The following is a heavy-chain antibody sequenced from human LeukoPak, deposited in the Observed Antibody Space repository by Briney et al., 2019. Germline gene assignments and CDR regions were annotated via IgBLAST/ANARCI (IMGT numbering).Heavy chain of an antibody. CDR3: ALTHRTIFGVVASGMDV. CDR2: FDPEDGET. V-gene: IGHV1-24*01. D-gene: IGHD3-3*01. CDR1: GYTLTELS. Sequence: ASVKVSCKVSGYTLTELSMHWVRQVPGKGLEWMGGFDPEDGETIYAQKFQGRVTMTEDTSTDTAYMELSSLRSEDTALYYCALTHRTIFGVVASGMDVWGQGTTVTVSS. J-gene: IGHJ6*02.